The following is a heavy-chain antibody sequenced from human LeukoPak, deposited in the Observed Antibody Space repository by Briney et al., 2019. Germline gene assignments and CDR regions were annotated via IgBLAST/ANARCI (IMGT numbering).Heavy chain of an antibody. V-gene: IGHV3-7*04. CDR3: ARVYCSGGSCYSTFDY. J-gene: IGHJ4*02. Sequence: GGTLRLSCAASGFSFSNNWMSWVRQAPGKGLEWVANINQDGSEKYYVDSAKGRFTISRDNAKNSLYLLMNSLRAADTALYYCARVYCSGGSCYSTFDYWGQGTLCTVSS. CDR1: GFSFSNNW. CDR2: INQDGSEK. D-gene: IGHD2-15*01.